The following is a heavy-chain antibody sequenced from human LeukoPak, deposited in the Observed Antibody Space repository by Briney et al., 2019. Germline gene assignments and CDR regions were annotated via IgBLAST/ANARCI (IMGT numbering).Heavy chain of an antibody. V-gene: IGHV4-34*01. Sequence: PSETLSLTCAVYGGSFSGYYWSWIRQPPGKGLEWIGEINHSGSTNYNPSLKSRVTISVDTSKNQFSLKLGSVTAADTAVYYCAREGPGRSSAIIWGQGTLVTVSS. D-gene: IGHD6-13*01. CDR1: GGSFSGYY. CDR3: AREGPGRSSAII. J-gene: IGHJ4*02. CDR2: INHSGST.